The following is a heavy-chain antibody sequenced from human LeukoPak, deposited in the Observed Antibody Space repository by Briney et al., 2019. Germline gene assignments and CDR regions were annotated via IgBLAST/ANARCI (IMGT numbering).Heavy chain of an antibody. CDR1: GYTFTSYY. V-gene: IGHV1-46*01. D-gene: IGHD1-26*01. CDR3: ARDLSGSYDY. J-gene: IGHJ4*02. Sequence: ASVKVSCKASGYTFTSYYMHWVRQAPGQGLEWMGIINPSGGSTSYAQKFQGRVTMTRDTSTSTAYMELSRLRSDDTAVYYCARDLSGSYDYWGQGTLVTVSS. CDR2: INPSGGST.